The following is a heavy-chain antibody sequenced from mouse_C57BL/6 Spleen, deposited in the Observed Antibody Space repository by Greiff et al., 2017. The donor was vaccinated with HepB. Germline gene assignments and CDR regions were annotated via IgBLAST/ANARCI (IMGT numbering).Heavy chain of an antibody. CDR1: GFTFSDYG. Sequence: EVHLVESGGGLVKPGGSLKLSCAASGFTFSDYGMHWVRQAPEKGLEWVAYISSGSSTIYYADTVKGRFTISRDNAKNTLFLQMTSLRSEDTAMYYCARNVDGYYGFDYWGQGTTLTVSS. J-gene: IGHJ2*01. D-gene: IGHD2-3*01. V-gene: IGHV5-17*01. CDR3: ARNVDGYYGFDY. CDR2: ISSGSSTI.